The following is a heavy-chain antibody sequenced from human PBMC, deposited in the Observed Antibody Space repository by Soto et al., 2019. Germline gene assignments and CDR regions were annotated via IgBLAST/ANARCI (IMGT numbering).Heavy chain of an antibody. CDR3: AKVPMSLKFYDY. V-gene: IGHV3-23*01. CDR1: GFTFSNYL. Sequence: GGSLRLSCAASGFTFSNYLMNWVRQAPGKGLEWVSGISGSGTNTYYADSVKGRFTISRDNSKNTLYLQMNSLTAADTAIYYCAKVPMSLKFYDYWGQGTQVTVSS. CDR2: ISGSGTNT. J-gene: IGHJ4*02.